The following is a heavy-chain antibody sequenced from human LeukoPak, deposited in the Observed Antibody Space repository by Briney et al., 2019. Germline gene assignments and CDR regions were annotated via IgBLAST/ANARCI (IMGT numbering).Heavy chain of an antibody. J-gene: IGHJ4*02. CDR1: GGSFSGYY. D-gene: IGHD2-2*01. CDR3: ARVAPGYCSSTSCYRRYFDY. V-gene: IGHV4-34*01. CDR2: INHSGST. Sequence: SETLSLTCAVYGGSFSGYYWSWIRQPSGKGLEWIGEINHSGSTNYNPSLKSRVTISVDTSKNQFSLKLSSVTAADTAVYYCARVAPGYCSSTSCYRRYFDYWGQGTLVTVSS.